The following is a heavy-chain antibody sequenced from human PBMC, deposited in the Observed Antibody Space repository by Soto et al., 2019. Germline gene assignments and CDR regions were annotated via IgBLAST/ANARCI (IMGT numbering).Heavy chain of an antibody. J-gene: IGHJ6*03. Sequence: ASVKVSCKASGYTFTSYGISWVRQAPGQGLEWMGWISAYNGNTNYAQKLQGRVTMTTDTSTSTAYMELRSLRSDDTVVYYCARDPAYCTNGVCYTMGDYYYMDVWGKGTTVTVSS. V-gene: IGHV1-18*01. CDR1: GYTFTSYG. CDR2: ISAYNGNT. CDR3: ARDPAYCTNGVCYTMGDYYYMDV. D-gene: IGHD2-8*01.